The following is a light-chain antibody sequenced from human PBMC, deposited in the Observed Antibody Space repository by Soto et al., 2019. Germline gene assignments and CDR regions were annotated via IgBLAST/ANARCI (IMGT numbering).Light chain of an antibody. V-gene: IGKV1-5*01. CDR2: DTS. J-gene: IGKJ5*01. CDR3: QQYNSFPFT. Sequence: QMTQSPSTLSASVGDRVIITCRASQTTSSWLAWYQQKPGEAPNLLIYDTSSLQSGVPSRFSGSGSGTEFTLTISSLQPDDFATYYCQQYNSFPFTFGQGTRLEIK. CDR1: QTTSSW.